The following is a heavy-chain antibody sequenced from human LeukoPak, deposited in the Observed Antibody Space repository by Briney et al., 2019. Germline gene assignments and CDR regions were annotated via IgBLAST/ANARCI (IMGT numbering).Heavy chain of an antibody. CDR3: ARGFFGVLTDDAFDI. V-gene: IGHV3-23*01. D-gene: IGHD3-3*01. J-gene: IGHJ3*02. Sequence: GGSLRLSCAASGFTFRNYAMNWVRQAPGKGLEWVSAISGGGASKHYAGSVKGRFTISRDNSKNTLYLQMNSLRPEDTAVYYCARGFFGVLTDDAFDIWGQGTMVTVSS. CDR1: GFTFRNYA. CDR2: ISGGGASK.